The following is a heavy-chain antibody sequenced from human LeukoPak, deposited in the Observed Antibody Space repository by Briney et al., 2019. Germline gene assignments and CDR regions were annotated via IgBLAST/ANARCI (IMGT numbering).Heavy chain of an antibody. J-gene: IGHJ6*03. D-gene: IGHD4-17*01. V-gene: IGHV3-53*01. CDR3: AKTTDNYYYYYMDV. CDR1: GFTVSGNY. Sequence: TGGSLRLSCAVSGFTVSGNYMSWIRQAPGKGLEWVSLIYSDDTTLYADSVKGRFTISRDISKNTLYLQMSSLRAEDTAVYYCAKTTDNYYYYYMDVWGKGTTVTVSS. CDR2: IYSDDTT.